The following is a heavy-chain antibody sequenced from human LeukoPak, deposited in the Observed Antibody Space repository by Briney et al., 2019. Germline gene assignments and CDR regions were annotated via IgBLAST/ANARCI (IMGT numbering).Heavy chain of an antibody. V-gene: IGHV1-69*06. Sequence: VASVKVSCKASRGTFSSYAISWVRRAPGQGLEWMGGIIPIFGTANYAQKFQGRVTITADKSTSTAYMELSSPRSEDTAVYYCAIAAAGTGWFDPWGQGTLVTVSS. CDR3: AIAAAGTGWFDP. D-gene: IGHD6-13*01. CDR2: IIPIFGTA. J-gene: IGHJ5*02. CDR1: RGTFSSYA.